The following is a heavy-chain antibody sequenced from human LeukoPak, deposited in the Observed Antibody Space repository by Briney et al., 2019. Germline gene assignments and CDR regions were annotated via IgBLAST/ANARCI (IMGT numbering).Heavy chain of an antibody. Sequence: ASVKVSCKASGYTFTSYGISWVRQAPGQGLEWMGWISAYNGNTNYAQKLQGRVTMTTDTSTSTAYMELRSLRSDDTAVYYCARDPAGDDFWSGFAWDYYYYYMDVWGKGTTVTISS. D-gene: IGHD3-3*01. CDR1: GYTFTSYG. CDR3: ARDPAGDDFWSGFAWDYYYYYMDV. V-gene: IGHV1-18*01. CDR2: ISAYNGNT. J-gene: IGHJ6*03.